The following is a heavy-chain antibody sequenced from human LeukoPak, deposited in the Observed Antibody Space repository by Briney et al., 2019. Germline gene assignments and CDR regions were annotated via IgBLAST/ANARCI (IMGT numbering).Heavy chain of an antibody. Sequence: GGSLRLSCEGSGFSFSSYWMTWVRQLPGKGPEWVAFIRYDGSNKYYADSVKGRFTISRDNSKNTLYLQMNSLRAEDTAVYYCARGPWRNYYDSSGYHFDYWGQGTLVTVSS. J-gene: IGHJ4*02. CDR3: ARGPWRNYYDSSGYHFDY. CDR2: IRYDGSNK. D-gene: IGHD3-22*01. V-gene: IGHV3-30*02. CDR1: GFSFSSYW.